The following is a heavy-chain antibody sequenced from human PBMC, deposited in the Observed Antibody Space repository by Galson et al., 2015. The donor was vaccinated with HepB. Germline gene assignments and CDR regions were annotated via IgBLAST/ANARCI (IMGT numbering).Heavy chain of an antibody. J-gene: IGHJ4*02. CDR3: ARYYHDSNGDYLTDY. CDR1: GFTFSIYA. Sequence: SLRLSCAASGFTFSIYAMSWVRQAPGKGLEWVSGISTSGRTYYADSVKGRFTISRDNSKNTLYLQMNSLRADDTAVYYCARYYHDSNGDYLTDYWGQGTLVTVSS. V-gene: IGHV3-23*05. CDR2: ISTSGRT. D-gene: IGHD3-22*01.